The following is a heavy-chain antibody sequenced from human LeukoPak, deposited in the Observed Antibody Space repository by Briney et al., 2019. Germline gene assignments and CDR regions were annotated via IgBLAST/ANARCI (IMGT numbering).Heavy chain of an antibody. V-gene: IGHV3-64*01. CDR2: ISSNGGST. CDR1: GFTFSSYA. Sequence: GGSLRLSCGASGFTFSSYAMHWVRQAPGKGLEYVSAISSNGGSTYYANSVKGRFTISRDNSKNTLYLQMGSLRAEDMAVYYCARDPAYCGGDCYSEAVAFDIWGQGTMVTVSS. J-gene: IGHJ3*02. CDR3: ARDPAYCGGDCYSEAVAFDI. D-gene: IGHD2-21*02.